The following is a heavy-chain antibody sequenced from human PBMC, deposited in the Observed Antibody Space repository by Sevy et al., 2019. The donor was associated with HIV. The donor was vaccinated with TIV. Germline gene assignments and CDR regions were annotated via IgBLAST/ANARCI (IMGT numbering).Heavy chain of an antibody. CDR2: IWYDGSNK. D-gene: IGHD6-19*01. CDR3: ARVKLPNSSGWPGMVWWFDP. J-gene: IGHJ5*02. CDR1: GFTFSSYG. V-gene: IGHV3-33*01. Sequence: GGSLRLSCAASGFTFSSYGMHWVRQAPGKGLEWVAVIWYDGSNKYYADSVKGRFTISRDNSKNTLYLQMNSLRAEDTAVYYCARVKLPNSSGWPGMVWWFDPWGQGKLVTVSS.